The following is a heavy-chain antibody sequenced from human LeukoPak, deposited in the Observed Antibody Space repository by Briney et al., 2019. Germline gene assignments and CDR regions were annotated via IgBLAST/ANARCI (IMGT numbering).Heavy chain of an antibody. V-gene: IGHV4-34*01. CDR1: GGSFSGYY. J-gene: IGHJ4*02. CDR3: ARGAGFDY. Sequence: SETLSLTCAVYGGSFSGYYWSWIRQPPGKGLEWIGEINHSGSTNYNPSLKSRVTISVDTSKNQFSLKLSSVAAADTAVYYCARGAGFDYWGQGTLVTVSS. CDR2: INHSGST.